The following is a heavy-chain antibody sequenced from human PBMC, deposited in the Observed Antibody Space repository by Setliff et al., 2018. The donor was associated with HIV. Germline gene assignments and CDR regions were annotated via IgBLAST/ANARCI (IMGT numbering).Heavy chain of an antibody. V-gene: IGHV4-31*03. J-gene: IGHJ6*02. CDR2: IYNTGST. Sequence: PSETLSLTCTVTGGSISSGGFYWTWIRQHPGKGLEWIGYIYNTGSTYHSPSLESRVTISIDTSKNQFSLKLSSVTAADTAVYYCARLRYYYDSSGYYYGYYGMDVWGQGTTVTVSS. D-gene: IGHD3-22*01. CDR3: ARLRYYYDSSGYYYGYYGMDV. CDR1: GGSISSGGFY.